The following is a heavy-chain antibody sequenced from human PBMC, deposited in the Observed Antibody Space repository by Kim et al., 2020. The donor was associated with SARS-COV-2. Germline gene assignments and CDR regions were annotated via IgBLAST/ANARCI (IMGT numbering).Heavy chain of an antibody. J-gene: IGHJ5*02. CDR1: GGSISSYY. Sequence: SETLSLTCTVSGGSISSYYWSWIRQPPGKGLEWIGYIYYSGSTNYNPSLKSRVTISVDTSKNQFSLKLSSVTAADTAVYYCARHRRPTPVAFDPWGQGTLVTVSS. CDR2: IYYSGST. V-gene: IGHV4-59*08. CDR3: ARHRRPTPVAFDP.